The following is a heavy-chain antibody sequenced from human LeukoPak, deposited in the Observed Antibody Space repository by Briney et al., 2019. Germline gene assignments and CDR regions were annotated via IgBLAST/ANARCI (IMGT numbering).Heavy chain of an antibody. V-gene: IGHV3-20*01. J-gene: IGHJ5*02. CDR1: GGTFNDDG. CDR2: INRNGGRT. CDR3: ATYAQWFGDLSWFDP. Sequence: GGSLRLSCAASGGTFNDDGKSWGWHGQGKGLEWDSGINRNGGRTAYADSVKAPFPISIDNAKNSLYLQMNSLRAEDTALYHCATYAQWFGDLSWFDPWGQGTLVTVSS. D-gene: IGHD3-10*01.